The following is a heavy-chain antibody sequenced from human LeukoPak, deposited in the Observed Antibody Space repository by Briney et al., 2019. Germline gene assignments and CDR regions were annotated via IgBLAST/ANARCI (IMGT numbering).Heavy chain of an antibody. D-gene: IGHD1-1*01. CDR1: GFTFSSYA. Sequence: PGGSLRLSCAASGFTFSSYAMHWVRQAPGKGLEYVSAISSNGGSTYYADSVKGRFTISRDNSKNTLYLQVSSLRADDTAVYYCARDMGTTRLDLWGQGTLVTVSS. CDR2: ISSNGGST. J-gene: IGHJ5*02. V-gene: IGHV3-64*02. CDR3: ARDMGTTRLDL.